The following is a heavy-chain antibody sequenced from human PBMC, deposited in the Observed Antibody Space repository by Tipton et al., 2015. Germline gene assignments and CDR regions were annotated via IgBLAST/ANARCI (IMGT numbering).Heavy chain of an antibody. J-gene: IGHJ6*02. D-gene: IGHD2-21*01. CDR1: GGSISNSNYY. CDR2: LSYSGKT. V-gene: IGHV4-39*01. CDR3: ARQGTVVVIGMSHYYYYGMDV. Sequence: TLSLTCTVSGGSISNSNYYWGWIRQPPGKGLEWIGSLSYSGKTDYNPPLRSRVTISVDTSENQFSLKLSSVTAADTAVYYCARQGTVVVIGMSHYYYYGMDVWGQGTTVTVSS.